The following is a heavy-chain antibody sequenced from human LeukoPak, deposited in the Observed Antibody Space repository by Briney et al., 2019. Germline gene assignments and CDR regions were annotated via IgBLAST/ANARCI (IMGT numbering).Heavy chain of an antibody. Sequence: GGSLRLSCAASGFTFDDYGMSWVRQAPGKGLEWVSGINWNGGSTGYADSVKGRFTISRDNAKNSLYLQMNSLRAEDTAVYYCAREITYYYDSSGYYSGYWGQGTLVTVSS. V-gene: IGHV3-20*04. D-gene: IGHD3-22*01. CDR2: INWNGGST. CDR3: AREITYYYDSSGYYSGY. J-gene: IGHJ4*02. CDR1: GFTFDDYG.